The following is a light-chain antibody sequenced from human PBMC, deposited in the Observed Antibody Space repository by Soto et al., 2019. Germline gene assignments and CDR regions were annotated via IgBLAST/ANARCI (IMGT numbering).Light chain of an antibody. Sequence: DIQMTQSPSSLSASLGDRVTITCRASQGISNYLAWYQQKPGKVPKLLIYAASTLQSGVPSRFSGSGSGTNFTLTISSLQPEDVATYYCQKYNSAAITFGQGTRLEIK. CDR3: QKYNSAAIT. CDR1: QGISNY. V-gene: IGKV1-27*01. CDR2: AAS. J-gene: IGKJ5*01.